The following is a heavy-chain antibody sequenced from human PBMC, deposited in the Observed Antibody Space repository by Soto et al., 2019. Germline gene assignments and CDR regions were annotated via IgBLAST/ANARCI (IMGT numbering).Heavy chain of an antibody. J-gene: IGHJ4*02. CDR3: VAWGGIDARTGDY. CDR2: INYNGGTT. V-gene: IGHV3-64D*06. CDR1: ACPFSNHA. D-gene: IGHD2-15*01. Sequence: GGDMGVCWSASACPFSNHAMHWVRQAPGKGLEYVSAINYNGGTTYYVDSVKGRFTISRDNSKNTLYLQMSSLKVEDTAMYHCVAWGGIDARTGDYRGQRYLVTV.